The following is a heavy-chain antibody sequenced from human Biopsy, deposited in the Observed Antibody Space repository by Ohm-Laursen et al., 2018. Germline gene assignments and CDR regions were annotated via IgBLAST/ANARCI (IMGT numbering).Heavy chain of an antibody. Sequence: VKVSCKTSGDTFTTSAISWVRQVPGQGLDWMGRIIPILGTVDYGQNFQGRVTIRADTSTTFLELTSLRYDDTAVYYCASGDIGGIGLDVWGLGTTVTVSS. D-gene: IGHD3-10*01. CDR3: ASGDIGGIGLDV. CDR1: GDTFTTSA. V-gene: IGHV1-69*04. CDR2: IIPILGTV. J-gene: IGHJ6*02.